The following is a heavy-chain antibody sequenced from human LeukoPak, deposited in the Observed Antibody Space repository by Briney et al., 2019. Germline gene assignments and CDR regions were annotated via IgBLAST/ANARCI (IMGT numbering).Heavy chain of an antibody. J-gene: IGHJ4*02. Sequence: SETLSLTCTVSGGSISSYYWSWIRQPPGKGLEWIGYIYYSGSTNYNPSLKSRVTISVDTSKNQFSLKLSSVTAADTAVYYCARSIAPYYFDYWGQGTLVTVSS. CDR3: ARSIAPYYFDY. CDR2: IYYSGST. D-gene: IGHD6-6*01. V-gene: IGHV4-59*01. CDR1: GGSISSYY.